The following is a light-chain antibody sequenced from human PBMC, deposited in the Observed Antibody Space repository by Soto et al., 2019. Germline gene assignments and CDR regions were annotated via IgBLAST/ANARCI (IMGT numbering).Light chain of an antibody. CDR3: QQYGGYFRT. J-gene: IGKJ1*01. V-gene: IGKV1-5*03. CDR1: QSVDRW. CDR2: RAS. Sequence: DIQMTQYPSILSASVGGRVTITCRASQSVDRWVAWYQQKPGKAPRLLIHRASILESGVPSRFSGSGSGREFTLTITNLQPDDIATYYCQQYGGYFRTFGLGSKVEIK.